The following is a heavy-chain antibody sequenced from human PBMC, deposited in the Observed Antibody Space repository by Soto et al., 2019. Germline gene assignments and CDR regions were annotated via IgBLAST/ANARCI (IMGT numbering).Heavy chain of an antibody. J-gene: IGHJ6*02. CDR3: AREWKRYDRAVGGMDV. CDR2: IIPIFGTA. V-gene: IGHV1-69*13. CDR1: GGPFSSYA. D-gene: IGHD3-22*01. Sequence: SVKVSCKASGGPFSSYAISWVRQAPGQGLEWMGGIIPIFGTANYAQKFQGRVTITADESTSTAYMELSSLRSEDTAVYYCAREWKRYDRAVGGMDVWGQGTTVTVSS.